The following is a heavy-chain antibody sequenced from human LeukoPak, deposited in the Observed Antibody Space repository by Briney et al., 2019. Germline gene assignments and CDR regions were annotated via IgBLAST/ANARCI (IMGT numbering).Heavy chain of an antibody. CDR2: IYSGEST. CDR3: ARASGIDYTDMPDY. D-gene: IGHD1-26*01. J-gene: IGHJ4*02. CDR1: GFSVSSSY. V-gene: IGHV3-53*01. Sequence: GGSLRLSCAASGFSVSSSYMNWVRQAPGRGLEWVAVIYSGESTNYADSVKGRFTISRDSSKDTLYLQMNSLRAEDTAVYYCARASGIDYTDMPDYWGQGTLVTVSS.